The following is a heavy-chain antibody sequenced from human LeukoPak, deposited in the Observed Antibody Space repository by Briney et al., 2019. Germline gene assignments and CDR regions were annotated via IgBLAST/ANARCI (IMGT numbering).Heavy chain of an antibody. J-gene: IGHJ6*03. CDR2: IKKDGSAK. CDR3: ARDTAAMLYYYMDV. Sequence: GGSLRLSCGASGFTFSTYWMGWVRQTPEKGLEWVADIKKDGSAKYYVDSVKGRFTISRDNAKNSLYLQMNSLRAEDTAVYYCARDTAAMLYYYMDVWGKGTTVTVSS. D-gene: IGHD2-2*01. V-gene: IGHV3-7*01. CDR1: GFTFSTYW.